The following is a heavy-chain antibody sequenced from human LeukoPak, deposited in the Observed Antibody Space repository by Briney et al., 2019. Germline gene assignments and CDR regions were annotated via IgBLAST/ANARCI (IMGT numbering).Heavy chain of an antibody. CDR2: INYNGDTK. CDR3: ARLLVATPGVDP. Sequence: PGGSLRLSCAASGFTFSIYTMNWVRQAPGKGLEWVSIINYNGDTKYYADSVQGRFTISRDNAKNSLYLQMNSLRAEDTAVYYCARLLVATPGVDPWGQGTLVTVSS. D-gene: IGHD5-12*01. V-gene: IGHV3-48*04. J-gene: IGHJ5*02. CDR1: GFTFSIYT.